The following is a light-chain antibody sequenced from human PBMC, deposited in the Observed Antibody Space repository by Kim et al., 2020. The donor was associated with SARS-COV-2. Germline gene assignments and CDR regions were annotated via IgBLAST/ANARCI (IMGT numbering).Light chain of an antibody. V-gene: IGKV1-16*01. J-gene: IGKJ1*01. CDR2: AAS. CDR1: QGIANN. CDR3: QQYDVYPRT. Sequence: ASVGDRVIITCRASQGIANNLAWFQQKPGKAPKSLIYAASTLETGVPSRFSGSGSGTDFILTISSLQPEDYGTYYCQQYDVYPRTFGQGTKVDIK.